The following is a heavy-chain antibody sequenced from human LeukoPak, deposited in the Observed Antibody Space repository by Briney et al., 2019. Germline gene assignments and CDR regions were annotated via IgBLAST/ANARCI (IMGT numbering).Heavy chain of an antibody. D-gene: IGHD5/OR15-5a*01. CDR3: AKGGVYDYYYYGMDV. J-gene: IGHJ6*02. CDR2: ISWNSGSI. CDR1: GFTFSSYA. V-gene: IGHV3-9*01. Sequence: GGSLRLSCAASGFTFSSYAMTWVRQAPGKGLEWVSGISWNSGSIGYADSVKGRFTISRDNAKNSLYLQMNSLRAEDTALYYCAKGGVYDYYYYGMDVWGQGTTVTVSS.